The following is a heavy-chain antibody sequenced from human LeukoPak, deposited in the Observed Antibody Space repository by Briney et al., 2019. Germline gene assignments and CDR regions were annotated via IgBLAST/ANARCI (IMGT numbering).Heavy chain of an antibody. D-gene: IGHD6-13*01. J-gene: IGHJ4*02. V-gene: IGHV1-2*02. Sequence: GASVTVSCKASEYVFSVYHIDWLRLAPGQGLDWMAWINYNSGDTNYAQKLQGRVTMTRATSISTVYMEVNSLKFDDTAVYYCALIPGGSWAFNFWGQGTLVSVSS. CDR2: INYNSGDT. CDR1: EYVFSVYH. CDR3: ALIPGGSWAFNF.